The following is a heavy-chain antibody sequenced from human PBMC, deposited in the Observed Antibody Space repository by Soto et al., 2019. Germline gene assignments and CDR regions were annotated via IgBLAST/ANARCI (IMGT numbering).Heavy chain of an antibody. CDR2: IYYSGNT. CDR3: ARESQYYFDF. J-gene: IGHJ4*02. CDR1: GGSISSSGYY. V-gene: IGHV4-31*03. Sequence: QVQLQESGPGLVKPSQTLSLTCTVSGGSISSSGYYWGWIRLHPGKGLEWIGYIYYSGNTHYNPSLKSRVTMSVDTSKNLFSLRLTSVTVADTAVYYCARESQYYFDFWGQGTLVTVSS.